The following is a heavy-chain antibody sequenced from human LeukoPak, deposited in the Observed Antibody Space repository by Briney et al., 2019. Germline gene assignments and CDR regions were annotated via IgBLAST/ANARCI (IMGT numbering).Heavy chain of an antibody. CDR1: GGTFSSYA. J-gene: IGHJ4*02. V-gene: IGHV3-23*01. CDR3: AKASWVSSADAVL. Sequence: ASVKVSCKASGGTFSSYAMSWVRQAPARGLEWVSSLRGDGETFYADSVKGRFTLSRDESRNTVYLQLNNLRVEDTAIYYCAKASWVSSADAVLWGQGTLVTVSS. CDR2: LRGDGET. D-gene: IGHD3-10*01.